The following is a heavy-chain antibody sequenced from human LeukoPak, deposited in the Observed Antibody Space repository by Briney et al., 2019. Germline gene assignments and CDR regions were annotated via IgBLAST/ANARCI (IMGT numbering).Heavy chain of an antibody. CDR3: ARAYGDYVHYFDY. CDR1: GGSISSYY. D-gene: IGHD4-17*01. J-gene: IGHJ4*02. V-gene: IGHV4-59*01. Sequence: SETLSLTCTVSGGSISSYYWSWIRRPPGKGLEWIGYIYCSGSTNYNPSLKSRVTISVDTSKNQFSLKLSSVTAADTAVYYCARAYGDYVHYFDYWGQGTLVTVSS. CDR2: IYCSGST.